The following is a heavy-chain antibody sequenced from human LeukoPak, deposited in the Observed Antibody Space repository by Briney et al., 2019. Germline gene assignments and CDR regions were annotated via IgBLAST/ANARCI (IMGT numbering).Heavy chain of an antibody. Sequence: KTSETLSLTCTVSGGSISSYYWSWIRQPPGKGLERIGYIYYSGSTNYNPSLKSRVTISVDTSKNQFSLKLSSVTAADTAVYYCARIYCSSTSCPLNYWGQGTLVTVSS. D-gene: IGHD2-2*01. CDR1: GGSISSYY. V-gene: IGHV4-59*01. CDR3: ARIYCSSTSCPLNY. J-gene: IGHJ4*02. CDR2: IYYSGST.